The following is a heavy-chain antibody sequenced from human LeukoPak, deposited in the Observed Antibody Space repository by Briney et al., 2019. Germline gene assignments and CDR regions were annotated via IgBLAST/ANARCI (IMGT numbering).Heavy chain of an antibody. CDR2: ISYDGSNK. Sequence: SCKASGFTFISYAMHWVRQAPGKGLEWVAVISYDGSNKYYADSVKGRFTISRDNSKNTLYLQMNSLRAEDTAVYYCARESYDFWSGYSDWFDPWGQGTLVTVSS. V-gene: IGHV3-30*04. CDR3: ARESYDFWSGYSDWFDP. J-gene: IGHJ5*02. D-gene: IGHD3-3*01. CDR1: GFTFISYA.